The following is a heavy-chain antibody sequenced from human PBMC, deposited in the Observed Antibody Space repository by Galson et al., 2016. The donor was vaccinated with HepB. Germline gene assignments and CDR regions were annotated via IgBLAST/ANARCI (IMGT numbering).Heavy chain of an antibody. V-gene: IGHV1-24*01. CDR3: ATARYRITWNFSYYDGLEV. CDR2: FDPDNGET. D-gene: IGHD6-13*01. J-gene: IGHJ6*02. CDR1: GYTFTELC. Sequence: SVKVSCKVSGYTFTELCIHWVRQAPGKGLEWMGGFDPDNGETIYAQKFQGRVTVTEDTSTDTAYMELSGLRSEDTAVYYCATARYRITWNFSYYDGLEVWGHGTTVTVSS.